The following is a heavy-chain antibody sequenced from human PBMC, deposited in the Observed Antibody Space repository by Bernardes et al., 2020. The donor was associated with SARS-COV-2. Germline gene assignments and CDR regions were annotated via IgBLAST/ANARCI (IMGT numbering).Heavy chain of an antibody. V-gene: IGHV3-74*01. CDR1: GFTFSSYW. CDR2: INSDGSST. Sequence: GGSLRLSCAASGFTFSSYWMHWVRQAPGKGLVWVSRINSDGSSTSYADSVKGRFTISRDNAKNTLYLQMNSLRAEDTAVYYCARGPYYDYIWGSSIGVMIDYWGQGTLVTVSS. D-gene: IGHD3-16*01. J-gene: IGHJ4*02. CDR3: ARGPYYDYIWGSSIGVMIDY.